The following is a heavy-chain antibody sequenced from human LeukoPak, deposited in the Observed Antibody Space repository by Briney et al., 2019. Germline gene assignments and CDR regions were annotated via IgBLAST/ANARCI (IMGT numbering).Heavy chain of an antibody. J-gene: IGHJ4*02. CDR2: IYSGGST. CDR1: GFTVSSNY. Sequence: GGSLRLSCAASGFTVSSNYMSWVRQAPGKGLEWVSIIYSGGSTFYADSVKGQFTISRDNSKNTLYLQMNSLRAEDTAVYYCARAMIVVVNLIDYWGQGTLVTVSS. D-gene: IGHD3-22*01. V-gene: IGHV3-53*05. CDR3: ARAMIVVVNLIDY.